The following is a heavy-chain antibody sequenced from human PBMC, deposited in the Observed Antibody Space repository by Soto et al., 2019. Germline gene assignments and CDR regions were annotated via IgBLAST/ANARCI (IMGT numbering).Heavy chain of an antibody. V-gene: IGHV1-69*12. CDR2: IIPIFGTA. CDR3: ASPGGYSSSSNYYDGMDV. CDR1: GGTFSSYA. D-gene: IGHD6-6*01. J-gene: IGHJ6*02. Sequence: QVQLVQSGAEVKKPGSSVKVSCTAPGGTFSSYAISGVRQAPGQGLEWMGGIIPIFGTANYAQKFQGRVTITADESTSTAYMELSSLRSEDTAVYYCASPGGYSSSSNYYDGMDVWGQGTTVTVSS.